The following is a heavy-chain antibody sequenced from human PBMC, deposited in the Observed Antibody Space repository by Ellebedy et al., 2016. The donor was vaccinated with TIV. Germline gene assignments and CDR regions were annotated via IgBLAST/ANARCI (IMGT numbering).Heavy chain of an antibody. CDR3: ARDLRMYYCDY. V-gene: IGHV3-53*01. Sequence: GESLKISCAASGISFSDHYMSWLRQAPGRGLEWVSLIYSAGITYYADSVKGRFTISRDSSKNTVYLQMNSLRAEDTAVYYWARDLRMYYCDYWGQGTLVTVSS. CDR1: GISFSDHY. J-gene: IGHJ4*02. CDR2: IYSAGIT.